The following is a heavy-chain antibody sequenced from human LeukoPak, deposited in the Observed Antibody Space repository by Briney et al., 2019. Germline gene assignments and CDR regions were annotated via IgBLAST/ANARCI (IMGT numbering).Heavy chain of an antibody. D-gene: IGHD6-13*01. CDR1: GGTFSSYA. CDR2: IIPIFGTA. CDR3: ASEVYSGSGYDLEWCGP. V-gene: IGHV1-69*06. Sequence: SVKVSCKASGGTFSSYAISWVRQAPGQGLEWMGGIIPIFGTANYAQKFQGRVTITADKSTSTAYMELSSLRSEDTAVYYCASEVYSGSGYDLEWCGPWGQGPLVTVSS. J-gene: IGHJ5*02.